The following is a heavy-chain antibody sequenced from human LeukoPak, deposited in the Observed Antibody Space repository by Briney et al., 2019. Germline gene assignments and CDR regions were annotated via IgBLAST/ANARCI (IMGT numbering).Heavy chain of an antibody. CDR1: GGSISSYY. J-gene: IGHJ4*02. CDR3: ASRVKYSSGWYIDY. CDR2: IYYSGST. V-gene: IGHV4-59*01. D-gene: IGHD6-19*01. Sequence: SETLSLTCTVSGGSISSYYWSWLRQPPGKGLAWIGYIYYSGSTNYNPSLKSRVTISVDTSKNQFSLKLSSVTAADTAVYYCASRVKYSSGWYIDYWGQGTLVTVSS.